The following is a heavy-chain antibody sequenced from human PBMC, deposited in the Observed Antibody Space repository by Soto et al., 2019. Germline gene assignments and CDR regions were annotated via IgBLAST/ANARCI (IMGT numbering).Heavy chain of an antibody. CDR3: ARGSYNWNYSGPFDI. V-gene: IGHV1-2*02. CDR2: INPNSGGT. J-gene: IGHJ3*02. Sequence: ASVKVSCKASGYTFTGYYMHWVRQAPGQGLEWMGWINPNSGGTNYAQKFQGRVTVTRDTSISTAYMELSRLRSDDTAVYYCARGSYNWNYSGPFDIWGQGTMVTVSS. D-gene: IGHD1-7*01. CDR1: GYTFTGYY.